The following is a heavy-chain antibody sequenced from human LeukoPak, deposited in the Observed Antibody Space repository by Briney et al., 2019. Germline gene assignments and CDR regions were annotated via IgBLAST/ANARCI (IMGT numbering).Heavy chain of an antibody. V-gene: IGHV3-33*01. Sequence: ESGGSLRLSCAASGFTFSSYGMHWVRQAPGKGLEWVAVIWYDGSNKYYADSVKGRFTISRDNSKNTLYLQMNSLRAEDTAVYYCARDVAAAGTGRGVVNWFDPWGQGTLVTVSS. CDR1: GFTFSSYG. J-gene: IGHJ5*02. D-gene: IGHD6-13*01. CDR3: ARDVAAAGTGRGVVNWFDP. CDR2: IWYDGSNK.